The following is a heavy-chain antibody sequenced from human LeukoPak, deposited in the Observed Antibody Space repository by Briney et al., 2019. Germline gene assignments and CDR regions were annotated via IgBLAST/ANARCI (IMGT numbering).Heavy chain of an antibody. CDR3: AGGPFRDYFDY. CDR1: GYSISSGYY. J-gene: IGHJ4*02. V-gene: IGHV4-38-2*02. D-gene: IGHD2-21*01. Sequence: PSETLSLTCTVSGYSISSGYYWGWIRQPPGKGLEWIGSIYHSGSTYCNPSLKSRVTISVDTSKNQFSLKLSSVTAADTAVYYCAGGPFRDYFDYWGQGTLVTVSS. CDR2: IYHSGST.